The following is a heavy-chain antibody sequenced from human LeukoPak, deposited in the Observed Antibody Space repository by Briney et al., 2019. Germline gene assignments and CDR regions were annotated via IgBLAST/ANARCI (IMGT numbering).Heavy chain of an antibody. Sequence: SETLSLTCTVSGGSISSYYWSWIRQPAGKGLEWIGRIYTSGSTNYNPSLKSRVTMSVDTSKNQFSLKLSSVTAADTAVYYCARAVGSGSFQTYYYYTDVWGKGTTVTISS. CDR1: GGSISSYY. D-gene: IGHD3-10*01. V-gene: IGHV4-4*07. J-gene: IGHJ6*03. CDR2: IYTSGST. CDR3: ARAVGSGSFQTYYYYTDV.